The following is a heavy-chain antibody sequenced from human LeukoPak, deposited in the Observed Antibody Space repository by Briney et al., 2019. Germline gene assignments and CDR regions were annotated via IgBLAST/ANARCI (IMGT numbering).Heavy chain of an antibody. J-gene: IGHJ4*02. Sequence: GRSLRLSCAASGFTFSSYGMHWVRQAPGKGLEWVAVIWYDGSNKYYADSVKGRFTISRDNSKNTLYLQMNSLRAEDTAVYYCADVGTIFGVVNRDPNNDYWGQGTLVTVPS. CDR3: ADVGTIFGVVNRDPNNDY. V-gene: IGHV3-33*01. D-gene: IGHD3-3*01. CDR2: IWYDGSNK. CDR1: GFTFSSYG.